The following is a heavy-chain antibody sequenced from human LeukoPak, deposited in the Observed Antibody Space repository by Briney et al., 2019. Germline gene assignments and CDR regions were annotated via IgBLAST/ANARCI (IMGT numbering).Heavy chain of an antibody. V-gene: IGHV4-61*02. J-gene: IGHJ4*02. CDR3: ARGSPRLAVTIDY. CDR2: IYTSGST. D-gene: IGHD4-11*01. CDR1: GGSISSGSYY. Sequence: SQTLSLTCTVSGGSISSGSYYWSWIRQPAGKGLEWIGRIYTSGSTNYNSSLKSRVTISVDTSKNQFSLKLSSVTAADTAVYYCARGSPRLAVTIDYWGQGTLVTVSS.